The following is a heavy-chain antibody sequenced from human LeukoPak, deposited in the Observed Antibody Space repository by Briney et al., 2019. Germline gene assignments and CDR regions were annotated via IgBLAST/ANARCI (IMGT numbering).Heavy chain of an antibody. CDR3: SRDRDSSGYLLLDS. CDR1: GGSISSGGYY. CDR2: IYYSATT. Sequence: PSETLSLTCTVSGGSISSGGYYWSWIRQHPGKGLEWVGYIYYSATTYYNPSLKSRVTISVDTSKNQFSLKLSSVTAADTAVYYCSRDRDSSGYLLLDSWGQGTLVTVSS. J-gene: IGHJ5*01. D-gene: IGHD3-22*01. V-gene: IGHV4-31*03.